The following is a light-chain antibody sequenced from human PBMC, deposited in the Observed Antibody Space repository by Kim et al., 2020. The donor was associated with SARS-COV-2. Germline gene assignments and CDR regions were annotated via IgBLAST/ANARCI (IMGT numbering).Light chain of an antibody. J-gene: IGKJ4*01. Sequence: DIQMTQSHSTLSASVGDTVTITCRASQSITSGLAWYQQKPGKAPKLLIYLVSNLDSGVPSRFSGSGSGTHFTLTISSLQPDDFATYYCQQHNGFFGGGTKVDIK. CDR2: LVS. CDR1: QSITSG. V-gene: IGKV1-5*01. CDR3: QQHNGF.